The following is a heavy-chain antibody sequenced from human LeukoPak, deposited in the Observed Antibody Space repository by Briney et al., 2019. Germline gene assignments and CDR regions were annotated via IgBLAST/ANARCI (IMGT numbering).Heavy chain of an antibody. CDR2: IYYSGNT. V-gene: IGHV4-59*01. D-gene: IGHD5-18*01. CDR1: GGSISSYY. CDR3: ARGPSSGYSYG. Sequence: PSETLSLTCTVSGGSISSYYWSWIRQPPGKGLEWIGYIYYSGNTNYNPSLKSRVTISVDTSKNQSSLNLSSVTAADTAVYYCARGPSSGYSYGWGQGTLVTVSS. J-gene: IGHJ4*02.